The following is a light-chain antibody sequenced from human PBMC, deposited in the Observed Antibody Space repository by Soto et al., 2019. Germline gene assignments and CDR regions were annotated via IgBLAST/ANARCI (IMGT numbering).Light chain of an antibody. Sequence: QSVLTQPASVSGSPGQPITISCTGTSSDVGTYNLVSWYQHHPGKAPQLIIYEGSKRPSGVSTRFAGSKSGSTASLTISGLQAEDEADYHCCSFSGSGSVIFGGGTTLTVL. CDR2: EGS. J-gene: IGLJ2*01. V-gene: IGLV2-23*01. CDR1: SSDVGTYNL. CDR3: CSFSGSGSVI.